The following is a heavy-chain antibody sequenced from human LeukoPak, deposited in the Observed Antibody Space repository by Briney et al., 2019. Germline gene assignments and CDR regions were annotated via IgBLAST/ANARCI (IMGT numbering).Heavy chain of an antibody. D-gene: IGHD3/OR15-3a*01. Sequence: PSETLSLTCAVFSYAISSGHYWGWIRQSPGKGLEWIRTIYHDGTTYYNPSLKSRVTISVDTSKNQFSLNLNSVTAADTAVYYCAKRASDWFFDYWGQGTLVTVSS. CDR3: AKRASDWFFDY. CDR1: SYAISSGHY. V-gene: IGHV4-38-2*01. J-gene: IGHJ4*02. CDR2: IYHDGTT.